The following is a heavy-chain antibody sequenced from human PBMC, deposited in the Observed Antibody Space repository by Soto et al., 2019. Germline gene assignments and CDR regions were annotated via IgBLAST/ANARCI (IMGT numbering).Heavy chain of an antibody. Sequence: EVQLLESGGGLVQAGGSLRLSCVASGFIFSNHAMSWVRQAPGKGLXXXXXVSGGGTXTHHADSVKGRFTVSRDNSKNTLYLQMNSLRAEDTAVYYCANSVHYYYESSGYFDSWGQGALVTVSS. V-gene: IGHV3-23*01. CDR2: VSGGGTXT. CDR3: ANSVHYYYESSGYFDS. CDR1: GFIFSNHA. D-gene: IGHD3-22*01. J-gene: IGHJ4*02.